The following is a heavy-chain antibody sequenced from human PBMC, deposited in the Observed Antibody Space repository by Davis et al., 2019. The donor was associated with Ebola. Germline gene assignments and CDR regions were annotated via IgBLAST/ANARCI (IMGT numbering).Heavy chain of an antibody. D-gene: IGHD1-26*01. J-gene: IGHJ3*02. V-gene: IGHV3-15*01. Sequence: GESLKISCAASGFTFSNAWMSWVRQAPGKGLEWVGRIKSKTDGGTTDYAAPVKGRFTISRDDSKNTLYLQMNSLKTEDTAVYYCTTDLRRSGSYLAFDIWGQGTMVTVSS. CDR3: TTDLRRSGSYLAFDI. CDR1: GFTFSNAW. CDR2: IKSKTDGGTT.